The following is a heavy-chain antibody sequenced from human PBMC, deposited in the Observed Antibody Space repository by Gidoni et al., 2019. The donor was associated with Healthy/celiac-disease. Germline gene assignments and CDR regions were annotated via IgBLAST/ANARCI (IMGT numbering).Heavy chain of an antibody. CDR2: LNHSGST. V-gene: IGHV4-34*01. Sequence: QVQLQQWGAGLLKPSETLSLTCAVYGGSFSGYYLSWIRQPPGKGLEWIGELNHSGSTNYNPSLKSRVTISVDTSKNQFSLKLSSVTAADTAVYYCARGKRVVVTAMPPPYYGMDVWGQGTTVTVSS. J-gene: IGHJ6*02. CDR1: GGSFSGYY. D-gene: IGHD2-21*02. CDR3: ARGKRVVVTAMPPPYYGMDV.